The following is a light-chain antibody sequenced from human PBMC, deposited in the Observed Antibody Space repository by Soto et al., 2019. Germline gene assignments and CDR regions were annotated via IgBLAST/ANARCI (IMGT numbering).Light chain of an antibody. J-gene: IGKJ2*01. V-gene: IGKV1-5*01. CDR2: DAS. Sequence: IQMTQSPSTLSASVGDRVTITCRASQSISILLAWYQQKPGKAPKLLIYDASSLDSRVPSRFSGSGSGTEFTLTISSLQPDDFATYYCQQYNSYPYTFGQGTKVDIK. CDR3: QQYNSYPYT. CDR1: QSISIL.